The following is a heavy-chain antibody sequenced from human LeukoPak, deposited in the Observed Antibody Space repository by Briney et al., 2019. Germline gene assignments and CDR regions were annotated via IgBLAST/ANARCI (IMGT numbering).Heavy chain of an antibody. CDR2: IWYDGSNK. V-gene: IGHV3-33*01. J-gene: IGHJ4*02. CDR3: AREHSSGWYEYDY. D-gene: IGHD6-19*01. CDR1: GFAFSSRG. Sequence: GGSLRLSCEACGFAFSSRGMLGVRKAPGKGVEGVAVIWYDGSNKYYADSVKARFTLSRDNSKNTLYLQTNSLRAEDTAVYYCAREHSSGWYEYDYWGQGTLVTVSP.